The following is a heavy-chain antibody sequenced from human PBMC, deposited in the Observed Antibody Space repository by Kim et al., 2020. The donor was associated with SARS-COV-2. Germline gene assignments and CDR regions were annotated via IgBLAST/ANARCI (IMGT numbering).Heavy chain of an antibody. D-gene: IGHD3-3*01. CDR3: ARGHGGYYPPWFDP. V-gene: IGHV4-34*01. Sequence: NPSLKSRVTISGDTSKNQFPLKLSSVTAADTAVYYCARGHGGYYPPWFDPWGQGTLVTVSS. J-gene: IGHJ5*02.